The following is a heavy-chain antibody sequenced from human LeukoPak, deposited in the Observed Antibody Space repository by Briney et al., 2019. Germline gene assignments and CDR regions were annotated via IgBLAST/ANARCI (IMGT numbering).Heavy chain of an antibody. Sequence: PSETLSLTCTVSGGSISSSSYYWGWIRQPPGKGLEWIGSIYYSGSTYYNPSLKSRVTISVDTSKNQFSLKLSSVTAADTAVYYCARDTTGFDCWGQGTLVTVSS. D-gene: IGHD4-17*01. CDR2: IYYSGST. J-gene: IGHJ4*02. CDR1: GGSISSSSYY. V-gene: IGHV4-39*07. CDR3: ARDTTGFDC.